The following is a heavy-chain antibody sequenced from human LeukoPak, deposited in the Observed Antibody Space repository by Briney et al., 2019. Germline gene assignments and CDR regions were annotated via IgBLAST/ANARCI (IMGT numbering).Heavy chain of an antibody. V-gene: IGHV4-30-4*08. CDR2: IYYSGST. J-gene: IGHJ4*02. CDR1: GGSISSGDYY. CDR3: ARERGYSSSSIDY. D-gene: IGHD6-6*01. Sequence: PSETLSLTCTVSGGSISSGDYYWSWIRQPPGKGLEWIGYIYYSGSTYYNPSLKSRVNISVDTSKNQFSLKLSSVTAADTAVYYCARERGYSSSSIDYWGQGTLVTVSS.